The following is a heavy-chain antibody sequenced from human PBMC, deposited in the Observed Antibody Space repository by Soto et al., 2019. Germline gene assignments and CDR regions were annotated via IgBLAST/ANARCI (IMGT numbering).Heavy chain of an antibody. CDR1: GFTFSSYA. J-gene: IGHJ4*02. V-gene: IGHV3-23*01. CDR3: AKTGEDCSSTSCYAGY. CDR2: ISGGAGST. Sequence: EVQLLESGGGLVQPEGSLRLSCAASGFTFSSYAMSWVRQAPGKGLEWVSAISGGAGSTYYADSVKGRFTISRDNSKNTLYLQMNSLRAEDTAVYYCAKTGEDCSSTSCYAGYWGQGILVTVSS. D-gene: IGHD2-2*01.